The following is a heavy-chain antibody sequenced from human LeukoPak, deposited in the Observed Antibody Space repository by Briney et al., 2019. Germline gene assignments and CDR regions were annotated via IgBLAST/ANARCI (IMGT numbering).Heavy chain of an antibody. Sequence: GGSLRLSCAASGFTFSSYWMSWVRQAPGKGLEWVSIIYSDGNTYYTDSVKGRFTISRDTSKNTLYLQMNSLRAEDTAVYYCARLVTIYDSAGFDYWGQGTLVTVSS. V-gene: IGHV3-53*01. D-gene: IGHD3-10*01. CDR1: GFTFSSYW. CDR2: IYSDGNT. CDR3: ARLVTIYDSAGFDY. J-gene: IGHJ4*02.